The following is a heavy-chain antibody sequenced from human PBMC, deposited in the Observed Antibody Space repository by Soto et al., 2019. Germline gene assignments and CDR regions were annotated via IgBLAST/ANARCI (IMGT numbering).Heavy chain of an antibody. Sequence: SESLSLTCTVSGDSISSGAYYWSWIRQHPGKGLEWIGYISYSGRTYYNPSLKSRLTISLDTSENQFSLKLTSVTAADTAVYYCARNRYSSSFNWFDPWGQGTLVTVSS. D-gene: IGHD6-13*01. J-gene: IGHJ5*02. CDR3: ARNRYSSSFNWFDP. CDR2: ISYSGRT. CDR1: GDSISSGAYY. V-gene: IGHV4-31*03.